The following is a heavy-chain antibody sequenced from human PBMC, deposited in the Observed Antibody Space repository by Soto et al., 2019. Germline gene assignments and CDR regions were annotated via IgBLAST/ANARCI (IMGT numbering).Heavy chain of an antibody. CDR2: ISSSGDTT. CDR1: GFRFSDHS. CDR3: ARLPKGSLVTA. Sequence: VQLVESGGGLVSPGGSLTLSCVGSGFRFSDHSMHWVRRAPGTGLQWLSYISSSGDTTHYADSVRGRFTVSRDNAKNSVFLRMDSLRDDDTATYYCARLPKGSLVTAWGQGTLVTVSS. J-gene: IGHJ4*02. V-gene: IGHV3-48*02. D-gene: IGHD2-21*02.